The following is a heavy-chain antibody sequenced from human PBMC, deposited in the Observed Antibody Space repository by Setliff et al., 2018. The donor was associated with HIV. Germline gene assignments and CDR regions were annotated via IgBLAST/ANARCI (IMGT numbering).Heavy chain of an antibody. Sequence: ASVKVSCKASGYTFSHDAISWVRQAPGQGLEWMGWIKALNGDTSYAQKVQDRVTMTTDTSTSIAYMELKSLRSEDTAVYYCARDHHSGRGSNFPWYSDLWGRGTLVTVSS. CDR2: IKALNGDT. V-gene: IGHV1-18*01. D-gene: IGHD1-26*01. CDR1: GYTFSHDA. CDR3: ARDHHSGRGSNFPWYSDL. J-gene: IGHJ2*01.